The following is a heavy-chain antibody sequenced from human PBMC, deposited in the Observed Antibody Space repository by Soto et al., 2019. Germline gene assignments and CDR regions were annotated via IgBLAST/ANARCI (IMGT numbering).Heavy chain of an antibody. Sequence: GGSLRLSCAASGFTFTNAWINCVRQAPGKGLEWVGRIKSKTDGGTTDYAEPVKGRFAISRDDSNNMVYLQMNSLKIEDTAVYYCTTDSYSTIIIVRFDYWGHGTLVTVSS. CDR2: IKSKTDGGTT. CDR3: TTDSYSTIIIVRFDY. J-gene: IGHJ4*01. CDR1: GFTFTNAW. V-gene: IGHV3-15*07. D-gene: IGHD3-22*01.